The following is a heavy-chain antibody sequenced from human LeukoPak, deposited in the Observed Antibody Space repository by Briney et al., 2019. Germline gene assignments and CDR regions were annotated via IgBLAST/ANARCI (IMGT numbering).Heavy chain of an antibody. D-gene: IGHD3-10*01. Sequence: PSETLSLTCAVYGGSFSGYYWSWIRQPPGKGLEWIGEINHSGSTNYNPSLKSRVTISVDTSKNQFSLKLSSVTAADTAVYYCASTYYYGSGSSESTTNWFDPWGQGTLVTVSS. CDR3: ASTYYYGSGSSESTTNWFDP. CDR2: INHSGST. CDR1: GGSFSGYY. J-gene: IGHJ5*02. V-gene: IGHV4-34*01.